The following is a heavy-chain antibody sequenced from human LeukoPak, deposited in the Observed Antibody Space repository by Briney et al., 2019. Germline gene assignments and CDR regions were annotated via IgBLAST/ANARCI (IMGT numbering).Heavy chain of an antibody. CDR3: AKDRNDDILTGYNRLDP. Sequence: GGSLRLSCAASGFTFSTYAMSWVRQAPRRGLEWVSSIIDSGGATYYADSVKGRFTISRDNSKNTLYLQMNSLRAEDTAVYYCAKDRNDDILTGYNRLDPWGQGTLVTVSS. CDR1: GFTFSTYA. V-gene: IGHV3-23*01. D-gene: IGHD3-9*01. CDR2: IIDSGGAT. J-gene: IGHJ5*02.